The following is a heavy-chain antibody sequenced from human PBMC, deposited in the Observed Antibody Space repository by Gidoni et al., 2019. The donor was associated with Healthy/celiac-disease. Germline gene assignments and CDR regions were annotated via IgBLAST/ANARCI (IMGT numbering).Heavy chain of an antibody. Sequence: QITLKESGPTLVKPTQTLTLTCTFPGFSLSTCGVRVGWIRQPPGKALEWLAPIYWDDDKRYSPSLKSRLTITKDTSKNQVVLTMTNMDPVDTATYYCAHEPHDSGGRTFDPWGQGTLVTVSS. V-gene: IGHV2-5*02. J-gene: IGHJ5*02. CDR2: IYWDDDK. CDR3: AHEPHDSGGRTFDP. D-gene: IGHD2-15*01. CDR1: GFSLSTCGVR.